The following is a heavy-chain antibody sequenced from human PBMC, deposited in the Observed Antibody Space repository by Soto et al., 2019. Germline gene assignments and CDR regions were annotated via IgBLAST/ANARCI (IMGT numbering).Heavy chain of an antibody. CDR1: GGSISSYY. CDR2: IYYSGST. J-gene: IGHJ4*02. CDR3: ARGGSYDSSGYYNS. V-gene: IGHV4-59*01. Sequence: SETLSLTCTVSGGSISSYYWSWIRQPPGKGLEWIGYIYYSGSTNYNPSLKSRVTISVDTSKNQFSLKLSSVTAADTAVYYCARGGSYDSSGYYNSWGQGTLVTVSS. D-gene: IGHD3-22*01.